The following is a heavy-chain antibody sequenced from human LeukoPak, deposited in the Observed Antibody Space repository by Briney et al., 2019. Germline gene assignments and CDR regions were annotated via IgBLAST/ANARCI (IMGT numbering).Heavy chain of an antibody. D-gene: IGHD4-17*01. CDR2: FGTAGDS. Sequence: PGGSLRLSCAASGFTFSRYDMHWVRQAAGKGLEWLSGFGTAGDSYYLGSVKGRFSISRENAKNSLYLQMNSLRDGDTAVYYCARGGYGDNNCLFDLWGRGTQVIVSS. V-gene: IGHV3-13*01. CDR1: GFTFSRYD. J-gene: IGHJ2*01. CDR3: ARGGYGDNNCLFDL.